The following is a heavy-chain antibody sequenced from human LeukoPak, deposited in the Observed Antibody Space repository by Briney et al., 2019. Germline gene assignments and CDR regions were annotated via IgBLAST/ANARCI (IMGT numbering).Heavy chain of an antibody. V-gene: IGHV3-7*03. CDR3: ARCGFGELLFDY. J-gene: IGHJ4*02. Sequence: GGSLRLSCAASRFTFSSYWMSWVRQAPGKGLEWVANIKQDGSEKYYVDSVKGRFTISRDNAKNSLYLQMNSLRAEDTAVYYCARCGFGELLFDYWGQGTLVTVSS. CDR2: IKQDGSEK. CDR1: RFTFSSYW. D-gene: IGHD3-10*01.